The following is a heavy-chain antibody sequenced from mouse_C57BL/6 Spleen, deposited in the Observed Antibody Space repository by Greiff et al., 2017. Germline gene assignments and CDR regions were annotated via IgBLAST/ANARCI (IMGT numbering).Heavy chain of an antibody. D-gene: IGHD1-1*01. CDR1: GYTFTSYW. J-gene: IGHJ2*01. V-gene: IGHV1-7*01. Sequence: LVESGAELAKPGASVKLSCKASGYTFTSYWMHWVKQRPGQGLEWIGYINPSSGYTKYNQKFKDKATLTADKSSSTAYMQLSSLTYEDSAVYYCAREFTTVVATEDYWGQGTTLTVSS. CDR3: AREFTTVVATEDY. CDR2: INPSSGYT.